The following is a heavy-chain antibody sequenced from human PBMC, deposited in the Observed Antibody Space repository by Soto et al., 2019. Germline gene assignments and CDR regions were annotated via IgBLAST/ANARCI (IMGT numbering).Heavy chain of an antibody. D-gene: IGHD3-9*01. J-gene: IGHJ4*02. V-gene: IGHV1-69*13. Sequence: GASVKVSCKASGYTFTSYGISRVRQAPGQGLEWMGGIIPIFGTANNAQKFQGRVTITADESATTVYMELSSLRSEDTAVYYCARAPNILTVKYYFDYWGQGTLVTVSS. CDR2: IIPIFGTA. CDR3: ARAPNILTVKYYFDY. CDR1: GYTFTSYG.